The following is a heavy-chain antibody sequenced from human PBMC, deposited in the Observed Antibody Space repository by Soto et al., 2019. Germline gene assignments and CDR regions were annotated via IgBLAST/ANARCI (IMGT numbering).Heavy chain of an antibody. CDR1: GFTFSSYG. CDR2: ISYDGSNK. V-gene: IGHV3-30*18. J-gene: IGHJ4*02. Sequence: QVQLVESGGGVVQPGRSLRLSCAASGFTFSSYGMHWVRQATGKVLEWVAVISYDGSNKYYADSVKGRFTISRDNSKNTLYLQMHSLRAEDTAVYYCAKDRRKVVVAAPFDYWGQGTLVTVSS. CDR3: AKDRRKVVVAAPFDY. D-gene: IGHD2-15*01.